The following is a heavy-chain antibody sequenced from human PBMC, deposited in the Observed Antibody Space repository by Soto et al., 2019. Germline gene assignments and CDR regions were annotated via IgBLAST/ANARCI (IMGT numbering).Heavy chain of an antibody. CDR2: IVVGSGNT. J-gene: IGHJ4*02. V-gene: IGHV1-58*01. CDR3: AALWAYCSSTSCYKGIEFDY. Sequence: SVKVSCKASGFTFTSSAVQWVRQARGQRLEWIGWIVVGSGNTNYAQKFQERVTITRDMSTSTAYMELSSLRSEDAAVYYCAALWAYCSSTSCYKGIEFDYWGQGTLVTVSS. D-gene: IGHD2-2*01. CDR1: GFTFTSSA.